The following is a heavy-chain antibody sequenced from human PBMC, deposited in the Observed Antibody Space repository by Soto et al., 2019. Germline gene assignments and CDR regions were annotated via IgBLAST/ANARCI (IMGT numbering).Heavy chain of an antibody. D-gene: IGHD2-2*01. CDR3: ARHSTIYRKPIDY. J-gene: IGHJ4*02. V-gene: IGHV4-59*08. CDR2: FYYSGST. CDR1: GGSISGYY. Sequence: SETLSLTCTVSGGSISGYYWSWIRQPPGKGLEWIGYFYYSGSTDPNPSLKSRVTISVDTSKNQFSLKLSSVTAADTAVYYCARHSTIYRKPIDYWGQGTLVTVSS.